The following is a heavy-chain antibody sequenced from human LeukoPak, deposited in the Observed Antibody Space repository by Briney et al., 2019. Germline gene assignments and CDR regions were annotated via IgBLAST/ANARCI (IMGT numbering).Heavy chain of an antibody. CDR1: GGSISSYY. V-gene: IGHV4-59*12. CDR2: IYCSGST. CDR3: ARELWVAAHPFDP. J-gene: IGHJ5*02. D-gene: IGHD6-6*01. Sequence: PSETLSLTCTVSGGSISSYYWSWIRQPPGKGLEWIGYIYCSGSTNYNPSLKSRVTISVDTSKNQFSLKLSSVTAADTAVYYCARELWVAAHPFDPWGQGTLVTVSS.